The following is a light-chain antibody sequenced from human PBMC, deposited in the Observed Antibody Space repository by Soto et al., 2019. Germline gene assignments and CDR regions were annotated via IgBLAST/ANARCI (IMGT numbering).Light chain of an antibody. Sequence: EIVMTQSPATLSVSPGDRAPLSCRAGPGVTTNLPWYQKNSGKSPRLLINDVSTRATGVPARLSATGSEKDLTLPISDLQSKDFPVFCCQQYDSWPVSFGQGTRL. CDR1: PGVTTN. J-gene: IGKJ5*01. CDR2: DVS. V-gene: IGKV3-15*01. CDR3: QQYDSWPVS.